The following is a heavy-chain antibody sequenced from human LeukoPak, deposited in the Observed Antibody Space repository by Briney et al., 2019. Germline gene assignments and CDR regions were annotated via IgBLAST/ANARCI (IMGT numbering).Heavy chain of an antibody. Sequence: SETLSLTCTVSGGSISSSSYYWSWIRQPPGKGLEWIGEINHSGSTNYNPSLKSRVTISVDTSKNQFSLKLSSVTAADTAVYYCARGWDVLMVYARRGGFDYWGQGTLVTVSS. D-gene: IGHD2-8*01. CDR3: ARGWDVLMVYARRGGFDY. CDR2: INHSGST. V-gene: IGHV4-39*07. J-gene: IGHJ4*02. CDR1: GGSISSSSYY.